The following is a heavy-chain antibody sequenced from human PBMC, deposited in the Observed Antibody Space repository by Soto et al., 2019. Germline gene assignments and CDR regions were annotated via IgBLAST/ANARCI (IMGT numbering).Heavy chain of an antibody. D-gene: IGHD2-15*01. CDR3: ARDLRVRSATRKSREFDY. J-gene: IGHJ4*02. CDR2: ISYDGSNK. Sequence: PGGSLRLSCAASGFTFSSYAMHWVRQAPGKGLEWVAVISYDGSNKYYADSVKGRFTISRDNSKNTLYLQMNSLRAEDTAVYYCARDLRVRSATRKSREFDYWGQGTLVTVSS. V-gene: IGHV3-30-3*01. CDR1: GFTFSSYA.